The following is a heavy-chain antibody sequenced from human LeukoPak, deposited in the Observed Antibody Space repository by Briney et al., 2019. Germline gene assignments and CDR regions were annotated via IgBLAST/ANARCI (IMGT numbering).Heavy chain of an antibody. CDR3: AKGNSLLRNGMDV. CDR1: GFSLADCA. D-gene: IGHD2-15*01. CDR2: ISASGTST. J-gene: IGHJ6*02. Sequence: GGSLRLSCAASGFSLADCAMHWVRQVPGKGLEWVSAISASGTSTYYADSVKGRFTISRDNSKNTLYLQMSSLRAEDTAVYFCAKGNSLLRNGMDVWGQGTTVTVSS. V-gene: IGHV3-23*01.